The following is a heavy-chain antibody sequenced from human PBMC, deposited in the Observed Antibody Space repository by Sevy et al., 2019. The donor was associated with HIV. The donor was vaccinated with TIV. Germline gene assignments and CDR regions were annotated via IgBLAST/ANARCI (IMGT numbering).Heavy chain of an antibody. V-gene: IGHV1-2*02. J-gene: IGHJ4*02. CDR1: GYTITDYY. CDR2: MNPSYGAT. Sequence: ASVKVSCKASGYTITDYYIHWVRQAPGQGLEWVGWMNPSYGATLYAQKFKARVTMTRDTSMTTAYMDLTNLESDDTASYFCARGFKGTYGSDSNCRHFDSWGQGTLVTVSS. CDR3: ARGFKGTYGSDSNCRHFDS. D-gene: IGHD2-15*01.